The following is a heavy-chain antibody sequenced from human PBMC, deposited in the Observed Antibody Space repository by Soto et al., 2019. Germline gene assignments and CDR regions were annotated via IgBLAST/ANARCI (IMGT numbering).Heavy chain of an antibody. D-gene: IGHD3-16*01. Sequence: QSGAEVKKPGASVKVSCKASGYTFTNFGISWVRQAPGQGLEWMGWISAYNGNTNYAKKFQGRVTMTTDTTTSTAYMEVRSLRFDDTAVYYWARGGTPIDYWGQGTLVTVSS. CDR2: ISAYNGNT. J-gene: IGHJ4*02. CDR1: GYTFTNFG. CDR3: ARGGTPIDY. V-gene: IGHV1-18*01.